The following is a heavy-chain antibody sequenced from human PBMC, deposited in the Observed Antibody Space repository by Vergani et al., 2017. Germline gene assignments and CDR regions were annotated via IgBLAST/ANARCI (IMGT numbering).Heavy chain of an antibody. Sequence: QVQLVESGGGVVQPGRSLRLSCAASGFTFSSYAMHWVRQAPGKGLEWVAVISYDGSNKYYADSVKGRFTISRDNSKNTLYLQMNSLRAEDTAVYYCARESRGPFWSGYYNYYYYMDVWGKGP. D-gene: IGHD3-3*01. CDR1: GFTFSSYA. V-gene: IGHV3-30-3*01. J-gene: IGHJ6*03. CDR2: ISYDGSNK. CDR3: ARESRGPFWSGYYNYYYYMDV.